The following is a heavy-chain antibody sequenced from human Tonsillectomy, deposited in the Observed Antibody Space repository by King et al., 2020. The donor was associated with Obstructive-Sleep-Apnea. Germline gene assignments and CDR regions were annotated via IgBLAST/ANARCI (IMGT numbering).Heavy chain of an antibody. J-gene: IGHJ4*02. CDR2: IYWDDDK. CDR1: GFSLSTSGVG. CDR3: AHRGDCSGGSCYSFDY. V-gene: IGHV2-5*02. Sequence: ITLKESGPTLVKPPQTLTLTCTFSGFSLSTSGVGVGWIRQPPGKALEWLALIYWDDDKRYSPSLKSRLTITKDTSKNQVVLTMTNMDPVDTATYYCAHRGDCSGGSCYSFDYWGQGTLVTVSS. D-gene: IGHD2-15*01.